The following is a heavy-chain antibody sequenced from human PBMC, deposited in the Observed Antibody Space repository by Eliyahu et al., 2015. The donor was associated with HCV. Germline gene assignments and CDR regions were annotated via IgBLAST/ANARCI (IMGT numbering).Heavy chain of an antibody. CDR2: XKGGGDGSK. J-gene: IGHJ4*02. Sequence: EVQLLESGGGLVQPGGSLRLSCAASGFTFSSHAMSWVRQAPGRGLEGVARXKGGGDGSKSYADSVKGRFTISTDNSKNTLFLQMNSLRVEDTAVYYCARDNAVGGGYLDYWGQGTLVTVSS. CDR3: ARDNAVGGGYLDY. V-gene: IGHV3-23*01. D-gene: IGHD6-19*01. CDR1: GFTFSSHA.